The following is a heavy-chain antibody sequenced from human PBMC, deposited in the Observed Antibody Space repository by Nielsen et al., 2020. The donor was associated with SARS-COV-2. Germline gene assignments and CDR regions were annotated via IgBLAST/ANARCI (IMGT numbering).Heavy chain of an antibody. D-gene: IGHD6-6*01. CDR3: ARGGDSSSLLASYDAFDI. CDR2: INPNSGGT. V-gene: IGHV1-2*06. CDR1: GYTFTGYY. J-gene: IGHJ3*02. Sequence: SVKVSCKASGYTFTGYYMHWVRQAPGQGLEWMGRINPNSGGTNYAQKFQGRVTMTRDTSISTAYMELSRLRSDDTAVYYCARGGDSSSLLASYDAFDIWGQGTMVTVSS.